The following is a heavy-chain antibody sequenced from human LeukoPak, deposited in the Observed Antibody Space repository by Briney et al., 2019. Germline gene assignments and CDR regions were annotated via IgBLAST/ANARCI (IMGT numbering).Heavy chain of an antibody. J-gene: IGHJ4*02. V-gene: IGHV3-48*04. CDR1: GFTFSSYS. CDR3: VRDRGFGANDY. CDR2: ISSSSSTI. Sequence: GGSLRLSCAASGFTFSSYSMNWVRQAPGKGLEWVSYISSSSSTIYYADSVKGRFTISRDNAKNSLYLQVNSLRAEDTAVYYCVRDRGFGANDYWGQGTLVTVSS. D-gene: IGHD3-10*01.